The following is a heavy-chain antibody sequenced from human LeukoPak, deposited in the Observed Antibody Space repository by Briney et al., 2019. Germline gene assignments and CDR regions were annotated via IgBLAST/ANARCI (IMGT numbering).Heavy chain of an antibody. J-gene: IGHJ4*02. CDR2: INSDGRST. CDR3: ARVVDWCSGGSCYFEY. CDR1: GFTLSSHW. D-gene: IGHD2-15*01. Sequence: QPGGSLLLSCAASGFTLSSHWMHWVRQAPGKRLVWVSQINSDGRSTSYADSVMGRFTISRDNAKNTLYLQMNSLRAEDAAVYYCARVVDWCSGGSCYFEYWGQGTLVTVSS. V-gene: IGHV3-74*01.